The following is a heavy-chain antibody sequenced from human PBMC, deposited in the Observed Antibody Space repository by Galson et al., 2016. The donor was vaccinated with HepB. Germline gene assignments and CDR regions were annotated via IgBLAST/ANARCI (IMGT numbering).Heavy chain of an antibody. D-gene: IGHD3-22*01. CDR2: ISSTAGTM. V-gene: IGHV3-11*01. J-gene: IGHJ6*02. Sequence: SLRLSCAASGFTFSDYYMTWIRQAPGKGLEWISYISSTAGTMFFADSVKGRFTISRDNAKNSLCLEMNSLSAEDTAVYYCARGRLYYYDRSGFRAIQTYNGLDVWGQGTTVTVSS. CDR3: ARGRLYYYDRSGFRAIQTYNGLDV. CDR1: GFTFSDYY.